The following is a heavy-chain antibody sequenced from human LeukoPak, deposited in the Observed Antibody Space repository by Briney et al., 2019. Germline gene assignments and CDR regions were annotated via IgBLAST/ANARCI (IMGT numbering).Heavy chain of an antibody. CDR1: GGSISSYY. V-gene: IGHV4-59*01. CDR2: IYYSGST. Sequence: PSETLSLTCTVSGGSISSYYWSWIRQPPGKGLEWIGYIYYSGSTNYNPSLKSRVTISVDTSKNQFSLKLSSVTAADTAVYYCARARSAAAGRYYYYYYMDVWGKGTTVTVSS. J-gene: IGHJ6*03. CDR3: ARARSAAAGRYYYYYYMDV. D-gene: IGHD6-13*01.